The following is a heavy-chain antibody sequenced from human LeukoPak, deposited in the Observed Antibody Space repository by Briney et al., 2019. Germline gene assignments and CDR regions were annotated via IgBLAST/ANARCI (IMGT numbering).Heavy chain of an antibody. CDR3: ARESITGTPVWS. J-gene: IGHJ4*02. CDR1: GGSISSGGYS. Sequence: PSETLSLTCAVSGGSISSGGYSWSWIRQPRGKGLEWIGYIYYSGSTYYNPSLKSRVTISVDTSKNQFSLKLSSVTAADPAVYYCARESITGTPVWSWGQGTLVTVSS. D-gene: IGHD1-20*01. CDR2: IYYSGST. V-gene: IGHV4-30-4*07.